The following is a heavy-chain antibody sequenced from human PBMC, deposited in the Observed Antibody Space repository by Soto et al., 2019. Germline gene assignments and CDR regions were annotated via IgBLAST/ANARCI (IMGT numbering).Heavy chain of an antibody. CDR3: ARAGEVQGVYSSSSRPDY. Sequence: ASVKVSCKASGYTFTGYYMHWVRQAPGQGLEWMGWINPNSGGTNYAQKFQGRVTMTRDTSISTAYMELSRLRSDDTAVYYCARAGEVQGVYSSSSRPDYWGQGTLVTVSS. V-gene: IGHV1-2*02. CDR1: GYTFTGYY. D-gene: IGHD6-6*01. J-gene: IGHJ4*02. CDR2: INPNSGGT.